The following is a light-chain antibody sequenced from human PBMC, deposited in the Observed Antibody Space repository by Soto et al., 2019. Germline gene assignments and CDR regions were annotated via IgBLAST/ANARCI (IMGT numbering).Light chain of an antibody. J-gene: IGLJ2*01. CDR1: SSNIGNDY. V-gene: IGLV1-51*02. CDR2: ETN. CDR3: ASWDSSLSGRL. Sequence: QSVLTQPPSVSAAPGQKVTISCSGSSSNIGNDYVSWYQQLPGTAPKLLIYETNKRPSGIPDRFSGSKSGTSATLDITGLQTGDEADYYCASWDSSLSGRLFGGGTKVTVL.